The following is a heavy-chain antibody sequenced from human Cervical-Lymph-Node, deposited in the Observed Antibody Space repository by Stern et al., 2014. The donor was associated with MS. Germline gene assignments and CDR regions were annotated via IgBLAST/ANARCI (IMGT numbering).Heavy chain of an antibody. Sequence: VQLVESGGGVVQPGRSLRLSCAASGFTFENYGMHWVRQAPGKGLEWVALIWYDGTEEYYTDSVKGRFTIFRDNSKRILYLQMNRLRAKDTAVYYCARRRSLLGPYAMDVWGQGTPVIVSS. CDR2: IWYDGTEE. V-gene: IGHV3-33*01. J-gene: IGHJ6*02. CDR1: GFTFENYG. D-gene: IGHD3-16*01. CDR3: ARRRSLLGPYAMDV.